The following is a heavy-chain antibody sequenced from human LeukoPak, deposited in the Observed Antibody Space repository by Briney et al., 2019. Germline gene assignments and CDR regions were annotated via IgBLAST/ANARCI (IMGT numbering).Heavy chain of an antibody. D-gene: IGHD5-18*01. CDR1: GGTFSSYT. CDR3: ARGEPVGYGPFDY. CDR2: IIPILGIA. J-gene: IGHJ4*02. V-gene: IGHV1-69*02. Sequence: SVKVSSKASGGTFSSYTISWVRQAPGQGLEWMGRIIPILGIANYAQKFQGRVTITADKSTSTAYMELSSLRSEDTAVYYCARGEPVGYGPFDYWGQGTLVTVSS.